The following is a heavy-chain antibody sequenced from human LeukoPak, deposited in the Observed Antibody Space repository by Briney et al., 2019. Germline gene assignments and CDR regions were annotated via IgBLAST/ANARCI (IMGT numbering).Heavy chain of an antibody. Sequence: PSETLSLTCTVSGGSISSYYWSWIRQPPGKGLEWIGYIYYSGSTNYNPSLKSRVTISVDTSKNQFSLKLSSVTAADTAVYYCARVPPKTTVTTRYYYYYYMDVWGKGTTVTVSS. CDR2: IYYSGST. V-gene: IGHV4-59*01. D-gene: IGHD4-17*01. CDR3: ARVPPKTTVTTRYYYYYYMDV. J-gene: IGHJ6*03. CDR1: GGSISSYY.